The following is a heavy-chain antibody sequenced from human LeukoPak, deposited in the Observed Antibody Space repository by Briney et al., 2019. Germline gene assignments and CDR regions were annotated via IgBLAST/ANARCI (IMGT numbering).Heavy chain of an antibody. CDR3: AKENTIPYYYDSSGYNDY. J-gene: IGHJ4*02. Sequence: GGSLRLSCAASGFTFSSYGMHWFRQAPGKGLELVAVISYDGSNKYYADSVKGRFTISRDNSKNTLYLQMKSLRAEDTAVYYCAKENTIPYYYDSSGYNDYWGQGTLVTVSS. D-gene: IGHD3-22*01. V-gene: IGHV3-30*18. CDR2: ISYDGSNK. CDR1: GFTFSSYG.